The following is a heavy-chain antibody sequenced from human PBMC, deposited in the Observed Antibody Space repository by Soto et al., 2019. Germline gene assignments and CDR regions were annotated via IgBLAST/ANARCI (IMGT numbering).Heavy chain of an antibody. J-gene: IGHJ4*02. CDR3: ARSGRNWNDGGDLDY. CDR2: ISAYNGNT. Sequence: QVQLVQSGAEVKKPGASVKVSCKASGYTFTSYGISWVRQAPGQGLEWMGWISAYNGNTNYAQKLQGRVTMTTDTSTSTAYMEQRSRRSDYTAVYYCARSGRNWNDGGDLDYWGQGTLVTVSS. CDR1: GYTFTSYG. D-gene: IGHD1-1*01. V-gene: IGHV1-18*01.